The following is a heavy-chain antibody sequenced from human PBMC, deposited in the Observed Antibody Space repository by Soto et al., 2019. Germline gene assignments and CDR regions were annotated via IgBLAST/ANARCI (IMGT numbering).Heavy chain of an antibody. CDR2: INHSGST. Sequence: QVQLQQWGAGLLKPSETLSLTCAVYGGSFSGYYWTWIRQPPGPGLEWIGEINHSGSTNYNPSLNSRVTISVDTSKNQISLKLTSVTAADTAVYYCARDKITGLIDYWGQGTLVTVSS. V-gene: IGHV4-34*01. CDR3: ARDKITGLIDY. CDR1: GGSFSGYY. D-gene: IGHD2-8*02. J-gene: IGHJ4*02.